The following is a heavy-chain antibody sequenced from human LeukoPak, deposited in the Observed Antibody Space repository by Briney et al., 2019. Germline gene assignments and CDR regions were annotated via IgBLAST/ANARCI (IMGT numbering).Heavy chain of an antibody. CDR2: IGGSGSVI. J-gene: IGHJ3*01. CDR1: GFTFSRYA. D-gene: IGHD3-22*01. Sequence: GGSLRLSCTASGFTFSRYAMQWVRQAPGKELEWVAVIGGSGSVIYYSDSVKARFTICRDNSKTTVFLLMNSLRAQGTAVHYCAKDSQGFGYWGQGTMVSVSS. V-gene: IGHV3-23*01. CDR3: AKDSQGFGY.